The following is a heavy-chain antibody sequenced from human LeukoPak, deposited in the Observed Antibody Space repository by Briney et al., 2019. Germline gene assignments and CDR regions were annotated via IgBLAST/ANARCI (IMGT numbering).Heavy chain of an antibody. D-gene: IGHD3-10*01. V-gene: IGHV5-51*01. CDR2: IYPADSDT. J-gene: IGHJ4*02. CDR1: GYSFTNYW. CDR3: ARQSRDGSKTRGYYFDY. Sequence: GESLKISCQVSGYSFTNYWIGWVRQMPGTGLESMGIIYPADSDTTYSPSFQGQVTISVDKSISTVYLQWSSLKASDTAMYYCARQSRDGSKTRGYYFDYWGQGTLVTVSS.